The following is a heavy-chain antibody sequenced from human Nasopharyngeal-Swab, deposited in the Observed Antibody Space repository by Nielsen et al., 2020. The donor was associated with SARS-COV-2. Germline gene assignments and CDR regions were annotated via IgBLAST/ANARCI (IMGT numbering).Heavy chain of an antibody. CDR2: TYYGSKWYN. CDR1: GDRVSSNNVG. Sequence: SQTLSLTCAISGDRVSSNNVGWNWTRQSPSRGLEWLGRTYYGSKWYNHYAPAVKSRVTIKPDTSKNQFSLQMDSVTPEDSAVYYCARGFLQTGFDYWGQGTLVTVSS. V-gene: IGHV6-1*01. J-gene: IGHJ4*02. D-gene: IGHD3-9*01. CDR3: ARGFLQTGFDY.